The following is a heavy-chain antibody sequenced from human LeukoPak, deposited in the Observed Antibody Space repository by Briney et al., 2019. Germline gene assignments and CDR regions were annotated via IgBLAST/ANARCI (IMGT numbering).Heavy chain of an antibody. J-gene: IGHJ4*02. V-gene: IGHV1-24*01. Sequence: ASVTVSFTVSGYTLTELSMHWVRQAPGKGLEWMGGFDPEDGETIYAQKFQGRVTMTEDTSTDTAYMELSSLRSEDTAVYYCATDSSGYLDYGGKGTLVTVSS. CDR3: ATDSSGYLDY. CDR1: GYTLTELS. CDR2: FDPEDGET. D-gene: IGHD6-19*01.